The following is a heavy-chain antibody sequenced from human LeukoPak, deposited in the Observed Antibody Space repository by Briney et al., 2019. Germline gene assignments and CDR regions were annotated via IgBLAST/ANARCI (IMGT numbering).Heavy chain of an antibody. V-gene: IGHV3-15*07. CDR3: TRGHYGP. D-gene: IGHD3-10*01. CDR2: ISDTGTT. Sequence: GGSLTLSCAVSGFSVNSAWMNWARQAPGKGLEWVGRISDTGTTEYAAPVKYRFTVSRDSKNTLYLQMNSLKAEDTAVYHCTRGHYGPWGQGTLVTVSS. J-gene: IGHJ5*02. CDR1: GFSVNSAW.